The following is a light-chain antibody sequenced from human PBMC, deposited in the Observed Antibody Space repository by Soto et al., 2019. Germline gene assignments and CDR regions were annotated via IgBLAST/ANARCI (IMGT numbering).Light chain of an antibody. Sequence: QSVLTQPASVSGSPGQSITISCTGTSSDVGAYEYVSWYQQHPGKAPKLMIYEVSNRPSGVSNRFSGSKSGSTASLTISGLQAEDEADYYCSSYTSSSTPCVFGTGTKVTVL. CDR3: SSYTSSSTPCV. J-gene: IGLJ1*01. CDR2: EVS. CDR1: SSDVGAYEY. V-gene: IGLV2-14*01.